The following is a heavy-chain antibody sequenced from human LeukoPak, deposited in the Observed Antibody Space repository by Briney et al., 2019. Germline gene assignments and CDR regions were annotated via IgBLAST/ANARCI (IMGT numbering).Heavy chain of an antibody. D-gene: IGHD3-10*01. Sequence: PSETLSLTCTVSGGSISSYYWSWIRQPPGKGLEWIGYIYYSGGTNYNPSLKSRVTISVDTSKNQFSLKLSSVTAADTAVYYCAGSGVRGVIPDYWGQGTLVTVSS. J-gene: IGHJ4*02. CDR3: AGSGVRGVIPDY. V-gene: IGHV4-59*01. CDR1: GGSISSYY. CDR2: IYYSGGT.